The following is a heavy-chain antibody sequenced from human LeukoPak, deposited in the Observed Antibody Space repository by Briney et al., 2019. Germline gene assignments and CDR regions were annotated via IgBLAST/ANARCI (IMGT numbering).Heavy chain of an antibody. Sequence: PSETLSLTCAVSGGSISSGGYSWSWIRQPPGKGLEWIGYIYHSGSTYYNPSLKSRVTISVDRSKNQFSLKLSSVTAADTAVYYCARGPLYSSGWLSYWGQGTLVTVSS. CDR3: ARGPLYSSGWLSY. J-gene: IGHJ4*02. V-gene: IGHV4-30-2*01. D-gene: IGHD6-19*01. CDR1: GGSISSGGYS. CDR2: IYHSGST.